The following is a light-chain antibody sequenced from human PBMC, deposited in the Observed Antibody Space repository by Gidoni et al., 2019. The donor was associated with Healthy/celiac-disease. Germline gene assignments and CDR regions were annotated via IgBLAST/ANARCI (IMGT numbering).Light chain of an antibody. CDR3: QQRSNWPPLT. Sequence: EIVLTQSPATLSLSPGERATLSCRASPSVSSYLAWYQQKPGQATRLLIYDASNRATGIPARFSGSGSGTDCTLTISSLEPEDFAVYYCQQRSNWPPLTFXGXTKVEIK. CDR2: DAS. V-gene: IGKV3-11*01. CDR1: PSVSSY. J-gene: IGKJ4*01.